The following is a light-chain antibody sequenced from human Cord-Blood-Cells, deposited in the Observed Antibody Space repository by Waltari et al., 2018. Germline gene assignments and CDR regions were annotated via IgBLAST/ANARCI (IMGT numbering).Light chain of an antibody. CDR2: WAS. Sequence: DIVMTQSPDSLAVSLGERATINCKSSQSVLCSSNNTNYFAWYQQKPGQPPKLLIYWASTPGSAVPDRFSGSGSGTDFTLTISSLQAEDVAVYYCQQYYSTPLTFGGGTKVEIK. CDR3: QQYYSTPLT. J-gene: IGKJ4*01. CDR1: QSVLCSSNNTNY. V-gene: IGKV4-1*01.